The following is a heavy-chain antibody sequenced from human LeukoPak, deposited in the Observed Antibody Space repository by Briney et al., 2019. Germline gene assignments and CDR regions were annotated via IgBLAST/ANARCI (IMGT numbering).Heavy chain of an antibody. CDR3: AKDHGDYPDY. V-gene: IGHV3-23*01. Sequence: PGGSLRLSCAASGFTFSSYAMSWVRQAPGKGLEWVSAISGSGGSTYYADSVRGRFAISRDNSKNTLYLQMNGLRAEDTAVYYCAKDHGDYPDYWGQGTLVTVSS. D-gene: IGHD4-17*01. J-gene: IGHJ4*02. CDR2: ISGSGGST. CDR1: GFTFSSYA.